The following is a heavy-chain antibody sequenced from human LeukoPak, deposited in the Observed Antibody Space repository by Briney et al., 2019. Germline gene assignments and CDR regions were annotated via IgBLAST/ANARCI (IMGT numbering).Heavy chain of an antibody. V-gene: IGHV1-69*13. CDR3: ARSEDILTGRDYYYYYYMDV. Sequence: GASVKVSCKASGGTFSGYAISWVRQAPGQGLEWMGGIIPIFGTANYAQKFQGRVTITADESTSTAYMELGSLRSEDTAVYYCARSEDILTGRDYYYYYYMDVWGKGTTVTISS. J-gene: IGHJ6*03. D-gene: IGHD3-9*01. CDR1: GGTFSGYA. CDR2: IIPIFGTA.